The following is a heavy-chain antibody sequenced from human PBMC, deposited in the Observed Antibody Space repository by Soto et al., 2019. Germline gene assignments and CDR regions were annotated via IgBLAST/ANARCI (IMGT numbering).Heavy chain of an antibody. CDR1: GFTFDDYS. V-gene: IGHV3-9*01. Sequence: GGSLRLSCAASGFTFDDYSMHWVRQAPGKGLEWVSGISCNSDSIAYADSVKGRFTISRENDTNCLYMYKNSRSTEVTALYYCAKVVQGESCNHTVRQYYDYGMNVWGQGTTVTVSS. CDR2: ISCNSDSI. CDR3: AKVVQGESCNHTVRQYYDYGMNV. J-gene: IGHJ6*02. D-gene: IGHD3-16*01.